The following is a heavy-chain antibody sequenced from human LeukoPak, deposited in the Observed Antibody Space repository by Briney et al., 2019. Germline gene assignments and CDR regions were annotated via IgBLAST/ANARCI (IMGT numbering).Heavy chain of an antibody. V-gene: IGHV3-23*01. CDR3: AKDPTHYRVWDDYDSTVLSY. CDR1: GFPFSSYA. CDR2: ISSSSFGT. Sequence: QTGGSLRLSCAASGFPFSSYAMNWVRQAPGKGLEWVSSISSSSFGTYYADSVKGRFTISRDNSKNTLYLQMNSLRAADTAVYYCAKDPTHYRVWDDYDSTVLSYWGQGTLVTVSS. D-gene: IGHD3-22*01. J-gene: IGHJ4*02.